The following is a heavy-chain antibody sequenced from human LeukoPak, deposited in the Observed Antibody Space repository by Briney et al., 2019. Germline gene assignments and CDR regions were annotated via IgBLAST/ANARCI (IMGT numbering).Heavy chain of an antibody. Sequence: PGGSLRLSCAASGFNFNNYGMHWVRQAPGKGLEWVSSIRYDGSDIYYADSVKGRFTISRDNSKNTLYLQMNSLRAEDTAVYYFAKDVPNWGIDYWGQGTLVPVSS. CDR2: IRYDGSDI. V-gene: IGHV3-30*02. J-gene: IGHJ4*02. CDR3: AKDVPNWGIDY. D-gene: IGHD7-27*01. CDR1: GFNFNNYG.